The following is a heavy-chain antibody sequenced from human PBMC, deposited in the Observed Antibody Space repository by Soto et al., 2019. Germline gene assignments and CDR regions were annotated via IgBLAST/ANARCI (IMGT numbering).Heavy chain of an antibody. D-gene: IGHD3-3*01. CDR2: ISGSSSYI. CDR3: ARDPSGALPGFDY. V-gene: IGHV3-21*02. J-gene: IGHJ4*02. Sequence: EVQLVESGGGLVKPGGSLRLSCAASGFTFSSYLMNWVRQAPGKGLEWVSAISGSSSYIYYTDSVRGRFTISRDNAKNSVYLQVNSLRVEDTAVYYCARDPSGALPGFDYWGQGILVTVSS. CDR1: GFTFSSYL.